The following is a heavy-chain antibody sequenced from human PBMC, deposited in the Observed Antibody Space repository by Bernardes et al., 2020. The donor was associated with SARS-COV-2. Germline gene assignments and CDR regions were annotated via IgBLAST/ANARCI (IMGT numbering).Heavy chain of an antibody. D-gene: IGHD1-26*01. CDR1: GYTLSDYY. Sequence: ASVKVSCKASGYTLSDYYMHWVRQAPGQGLEWMGWINPHSGGTNYAQKFQGRVTVTRDTSISTAYMELSRLTSDDTAVYYCARDLDRLYSGSRTDAFEIWGQGKMVTVSS. CDR2: INPHSGGT. J-gene: IGHJ3*02. V-gene: IGHV1-2*02. CDR3: ARDLDRLYSGSRTDAFEI.